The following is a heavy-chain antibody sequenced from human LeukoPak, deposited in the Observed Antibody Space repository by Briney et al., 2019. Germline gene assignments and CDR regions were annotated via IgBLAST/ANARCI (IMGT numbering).Heavy chain of an antibody. CDR2: IRSKAYGGTT. D-gene: IGHD6-19*01. V-gene: IGHV3-49*04. J-gene: IGHJ4*02. Sequence: AGGSLRLSCTASGFTFGDYAMSWVRQAPGKGLEWVGFIRSKAYGGTTEYAASVKGRFTISRDDSKSIAYLQMNSLKTEDTAVYYCTTETPSGWSEYDFDYWGQGTLVTVSS. CDR1: GFTFGDYA. CDR3: TTETPSGWSEYDFDY.